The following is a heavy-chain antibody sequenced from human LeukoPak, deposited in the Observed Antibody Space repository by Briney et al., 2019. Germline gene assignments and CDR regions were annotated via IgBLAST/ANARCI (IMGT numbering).Heavy chain of an antibody. J-gene: IGHJ4*02. V-gene: IGHV3-30*18. D-gene: IGHD3-10*01. CDR1: GFTFYSYG. Sequence: GRSLRLSCAASGFTFYSYGMHWVRQAPGKGLEWVAVISHDGNNKYYADSVKGRFTISRDNSKNTLYLQMNSLRAEDTAVYYCAKGAMVRGVRWKPLDYWGQGTLVIVSS. CDR2: ISHDGNNK. CDR3: AKGAMVRGVRWKPLDY.